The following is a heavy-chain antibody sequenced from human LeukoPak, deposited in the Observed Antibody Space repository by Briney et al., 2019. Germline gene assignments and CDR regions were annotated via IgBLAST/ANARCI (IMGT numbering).Heavy chain of an antibody. D-gene: IGHD3-22*01. CDR1: TSR. V-gene: IGHV1-18*01. CDR2: IGTYGGDT. J-gene: IGHJ5*01. Sequence: ASVKVSCKATSRISWVRQAPGQGLEWMGWIGTYGGDTYYAQKFQGRITVTTDTSTSTVYMELRNLRSDDTAVYYCARDLWNFYDDSGYNRDFDSWGQGTLGTVSS. CDR3: ARDLWNFYDDSGYNRDFDS.